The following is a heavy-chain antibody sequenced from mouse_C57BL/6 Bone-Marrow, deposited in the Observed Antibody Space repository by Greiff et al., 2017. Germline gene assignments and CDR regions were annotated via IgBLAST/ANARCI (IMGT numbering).Heavy chain of an antibody. CDR1: GYTFTSYG. V-gene: IGHV1-81*01. J-gene: IGHJ3*01. Sequence: QVQLQQSGAELARPGASVKLSCKASGYTFTSYGISWVKQRTGQGLEWIGEIYPRSGNTYYNEKFKGKATLTADKSSSTAYMELRSLTSEDSAVSFCARKIYYGHAGFAYWGQGTLVTVSA. CDR2: IYPRSGNT. D-gene: IGHD2-1*01. CDR3: ARKIYYGHAGFAY.